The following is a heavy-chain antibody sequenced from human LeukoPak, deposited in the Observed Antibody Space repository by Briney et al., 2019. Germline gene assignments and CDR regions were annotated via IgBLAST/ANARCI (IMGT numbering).Heavy chain of an antibody. J-gene: IGHJ4*02. D-gene: IGHD1-26*01. CDR1: GGSFSGYY. V-gene: IGHV4-34*01. CDR3: ARGQGRLGVLNY. CDR2: INHSGST. Sequence: SETLSLTCAVYGGSFSGYYWSWIRQPPGKGLEWIGEINHSGSTNYNPSLKSRVTISVDTSKNQFSLKLSSVTAADTAVYYCARGQGRLGVLNYWGQGTLVTVSS.